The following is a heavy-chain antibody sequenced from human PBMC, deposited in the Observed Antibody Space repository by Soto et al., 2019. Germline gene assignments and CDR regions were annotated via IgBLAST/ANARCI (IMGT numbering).Heavy chain of an antibody. J-gene: IGHJ4*02. D-gene: IGHD3-22*01. Sequence: SETLSLTCTVSGGSMISYYWSWIRQPPGRGLEWIGFIYYAGSTKYNPSLNSRVTISVDTSKNQFSLKLSSVTAADTAVYYCARDNGIENYYDSSGYWYYFDYWGQGTLVTVSS. CDR1: GGSMISYY. V-gene: IGHV4-59*01. CDR2: IYYAGST. CDR3: ARDNGIENYYDSSGYWYYFDY.